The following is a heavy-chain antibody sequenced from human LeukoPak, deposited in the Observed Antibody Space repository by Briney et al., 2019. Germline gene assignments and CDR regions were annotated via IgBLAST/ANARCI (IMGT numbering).Heavy chain of an antibody. D-gene: IGHD2-2*01. V-gene: IGHV1-69*13. CDR1: GGTFSSYA. Sequence: ASVKVSCKASGGTFSSYAISWVRQAPGQGLEWMGGIIPIFGTANYAQKFQGRVTITADESTSTAYMELSSLRSEDTAVYYCARGVVPAAHTGNWFDPWGQGTLDTVSS. CDR2: IIPIFGTA. J-gene: IGHJ5*02. CDR3: ARGVVPAAHTGNWFDP.